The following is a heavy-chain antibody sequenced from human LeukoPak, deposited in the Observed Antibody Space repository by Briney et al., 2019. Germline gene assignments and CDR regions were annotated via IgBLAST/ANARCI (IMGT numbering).Heavy chain of an antibody. J-gene: IGHJ6*02. CDR2: INHSGST. CDR3: ARVLRFLEWLPYGMDV. Sequence: SETLSLTCAVYGGSFSGYYWSWIRQPPGKGLEWIGEINHSGSTNYNPSLKSRVTISVDTSKNQSSLKLSSVTAADTAVYYCARVLRFLEWLPYGMDVWGQGTTVTVSS. V-gene: IGHV4-34*01. CDR1: GGSFSGYY. D-gene: IGHD3-3*01.